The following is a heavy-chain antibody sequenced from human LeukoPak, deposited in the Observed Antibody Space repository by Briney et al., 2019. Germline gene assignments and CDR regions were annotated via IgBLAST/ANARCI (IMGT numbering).Heavy chain of an antibody. CDR2: IYYSGST. CDR3: ARGISSGWSRAVGY. J-gene: IGHJ4*02. D-gene: IGHD6-19*01. CDR1: GGSFSSGSYY. V-gene: IGHV4-61*01. Sequence: PSETLSLTCTVSGGSFSSGSYYWRWLRQPPGTGLEWIGYIYYSGSTNYNPSLKSRVTISVDTSKNQFSLKLSSVTAADTAVYYCARGISSGWSRAVGYWGQGTLVTVSS.